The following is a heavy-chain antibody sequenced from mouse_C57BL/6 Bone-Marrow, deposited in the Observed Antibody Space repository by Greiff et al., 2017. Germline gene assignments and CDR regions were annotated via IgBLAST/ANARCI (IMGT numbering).Heavy chain of an antibody. CDR2: FYPGSGSI. CDR3: ARHEASYDDGSSPYIDY. CDR1: CYTFTEYT. D-gene: IGHD1-1*01. V-gene: IGHV1-62-2*01. J-gene: IGHJ2*01. Sequence: VKLVESGAELVQPGASVKLSCKASCYTFTEYTIHWVHQRSGQGLEWIGWFYPGSGSITYNEKFKDKATLTAAQSSITVSLSLRRLTSEDASVYFCARHEASYDDGSSPYIDYWGQGTTLTVSS.